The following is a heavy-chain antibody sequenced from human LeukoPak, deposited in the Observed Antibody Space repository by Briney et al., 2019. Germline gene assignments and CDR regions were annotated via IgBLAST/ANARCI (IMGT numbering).Heavy chain of an antibody. CDR1: GYSISSGYY. Sequence: SETLSLTCTVSGYSISSGYYWGWIRHPPGEGLEWIGSIYHSGSTYYNPSLKTRVTMSVDTSKNQFSLKLSSVTAADTAVYYCARILHIGGPPNWFDPWGQGTLVTVSS. CDR3: ARILHIGGPPNWFDP. D-gene: IGHD5-12*01. J-gene: IGHJ5*02. V-gene: IGHV4-38-2*02. CDR2: IYHSGST.